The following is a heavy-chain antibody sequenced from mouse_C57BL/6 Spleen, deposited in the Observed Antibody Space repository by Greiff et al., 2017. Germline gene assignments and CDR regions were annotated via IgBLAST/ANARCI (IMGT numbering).Heavy chain of an antibody. J-gene: IGHJ4*01. CDR3: ARDAGEYYAMDY. Sequence: EVKLMESGGGLVKPGGSLKLSCAASGFTFSDYGMHWVRQAPEKGLEWVAYISSGSSTIYYADTVKGRVTISRDNAKNTRFLQMTSLGSEDTAMYDCARDAGEYYAMDYWGQGTSVTVSS. D-gene: IGHD4-1*01. V-gene: IGHV5-17*01. CDR1: GFTFSDYG. CDR2: ISSGSSTI.